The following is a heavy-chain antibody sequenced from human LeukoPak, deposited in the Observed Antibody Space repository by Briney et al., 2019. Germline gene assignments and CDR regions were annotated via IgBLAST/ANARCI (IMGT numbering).Heavy chain of an antibody. D-gene: IGHD5-12*01. CDR1: GGSFSGYH. V-gene: IGHV4-34*01. CDR3: GRATEGYSRSVEFMDV. Sequence: PSETLSLTCAVYGGSFSGYHWTWIRQPPGKGLEWIGEINHSGSTKYSPSLNSRVTISVATPKNQFSLKLTSVTAAATAVYFGGRATEGYSRSVEFMDVLGKGTTVTVS. J-gene: IGHJ6*03. CDR2: INHSGST.